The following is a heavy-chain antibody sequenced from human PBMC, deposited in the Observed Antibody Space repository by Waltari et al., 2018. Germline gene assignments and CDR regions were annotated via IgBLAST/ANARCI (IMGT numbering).Heavy chain of an antibody. V-gene: IGHV5-51*01. CDR2: IYPGDSDT. D-gene: IGHD3-22*01. J-gene: IGHJ1*01. CDR1: GYSFTSSW. Sequence: EVQLVQSGAEVKKPGESLKISCRGSGYSFTSSWLGWARRMPGKGLEWMGIIYPGDSDTRYSPSVQGQVTISADKSISTAYLQWSSLKASDTAMYYCAKEPFGVTMIVVVITTAYFQHWGQGTLVTVSS. CDR3: AKEPFGVTMIVVVITTAYFQH.